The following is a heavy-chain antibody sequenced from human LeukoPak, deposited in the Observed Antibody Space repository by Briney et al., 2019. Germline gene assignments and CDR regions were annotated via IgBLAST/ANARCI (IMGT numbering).Heavy chain of an antibody. D-gene: IGHD4-17*01. V-gene: IGHV3-21*01. J-gene: IGHJ4*02. CDR1: GFTFSGYA. CDR2: ISSSSIYM. CDR3: AKYPYGDSEYYFDY. Sequence: GGSLRLSCAASGFTFSGYALNWVRQAPGKGLEWVSSISSSSIYMYYADSVEGRFTISRGNAKNSLYLQMNSLRAEDTAVYYCAKYPYGDSEYYFDYWGQGTLVTVSS.